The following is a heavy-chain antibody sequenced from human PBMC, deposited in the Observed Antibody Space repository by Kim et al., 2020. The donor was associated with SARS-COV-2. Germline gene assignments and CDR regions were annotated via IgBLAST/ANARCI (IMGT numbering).Heavy chain of an antibody. D-gene: IGHD2-21*02. Sequence: GGSLRLSCAASGFNFSDYYMSWIRQAPGKGLEWVSYISSSSSYTNYADSVQARFTISRDNAKNSLYLQMNSLRAEDTAVYYCARDGYCVGDCYSRYYGMDVWGQGTTVTVSS. CDR2: ISSSSSYT. CDR3: ARDGYCVGDCYSRYYGMDV. CDR1: GFNFSDYY. J-gene: IGHJ6*02. V-gene: IGHV3-11*05.